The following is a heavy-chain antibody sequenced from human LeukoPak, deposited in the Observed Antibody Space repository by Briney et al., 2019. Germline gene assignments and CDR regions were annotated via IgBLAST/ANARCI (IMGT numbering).Heavy chain of an antibody. V-gene: IGHV3-21*01. Sequence: PGGSLRLSCAASGFTFNTYSMNWVRQAPGEGLEWVSSISPTSGHIYYADSVKGRFTISRDNAKNSLYLQMNSLRAEDTAVYYCARVYSRGVNFYYYYMDVWGKGTTVTVPS. CDR1: GFTFNTYS. D-gene: IGHD3-10*01. CDR2: ISPTSGHI. J-gene: IGHJ6*03. CDR3: ARVYSRGVNFYYYYMDV.